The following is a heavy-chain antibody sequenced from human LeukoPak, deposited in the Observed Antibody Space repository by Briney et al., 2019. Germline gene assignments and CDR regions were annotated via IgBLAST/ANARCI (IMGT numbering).Heavy chain of an antibody. D-gene: IGHD3-22*01. Sequence: HPGGSLSLSCAASGFSVSNYYMSWVRQAPGKGPEWVSVIYSGGNTYYTDSVKGRFTISRDNPKNTVFLQMGSLRGEDTAVYYCARCYYDGSGFYYYFDYWGQGTLVTVSS. V-gene: IGHV3-53*01. CDR2: IYSGGNT. J-gene: IGHJ4*02. CDR3: ARCYYDGSGFYYYFDY. CDR1: GFSVSNYY.